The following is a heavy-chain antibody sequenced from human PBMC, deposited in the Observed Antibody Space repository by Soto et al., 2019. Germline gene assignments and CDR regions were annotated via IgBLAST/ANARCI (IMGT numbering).Heavy chain of an antibody. Sequence: EVQLLESGGGLVQPGGSLRLSCAASGSTFNNYAMTWVRQAPGKGPEWVSTVLQSGDGTFYADSVRGRFIISRDNSKDTLYLQMNSLRAEDTAVYQCVRDYYHISGSHYDIPLDSWGQGTLVTVSS. CDR3: VRDYYHISGSHYDIPLDS. D-gene: IGHD3-10*01. J-gene: IGHJ4*02. V-gene: IGHV3-23*01. CDR2: VLQSGDGT. CDR1: GSTFNNYA.